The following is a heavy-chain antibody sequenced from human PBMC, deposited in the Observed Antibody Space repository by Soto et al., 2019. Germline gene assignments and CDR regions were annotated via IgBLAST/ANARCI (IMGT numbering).Heavy chain of an antibody. CDR2: IYYSGST. V-gene: IGHV4-31*03. D-gene: IGHD5-12*01. CDR3: ARVPYSGPKRGSYYFDY. J-gene: IGHJ4*02. Sequence: QVQLQESGPGLVKPSQTLSLTCTVSGGSISSGGYYWSWIRQHPGKGLEWIGYIYYSGSTYYNPSLKRRVTISVDTSKNQFALKLSSVTAADTAVYYCARVPYSGPKRGSYYFDYWGQGTLVTVSS. CDR1: GGSISSGGYY.